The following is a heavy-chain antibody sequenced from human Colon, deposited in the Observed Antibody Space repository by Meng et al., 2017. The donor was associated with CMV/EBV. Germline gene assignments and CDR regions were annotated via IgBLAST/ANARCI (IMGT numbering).Heavy chain of an antibody. D-gene: IGHD2-2*01. CDR2: IYYSGST. V-gene: IGHV4-39*07. CDR1: GGSISSSSYY. CDR3: ARVRGGCSSTSCTLDP. J-gene: IGHJ5*02. Sequence: SETLSLTCTVSGGSISSSSYYWGWIRQPPGKGLEWIGSIYYSGSTYYNPSLKSRVTISLDKSKNQFSLKLTSVTAADTGVYYCARVRGGCSSTSCTLDPWGQGTLVTVSS.